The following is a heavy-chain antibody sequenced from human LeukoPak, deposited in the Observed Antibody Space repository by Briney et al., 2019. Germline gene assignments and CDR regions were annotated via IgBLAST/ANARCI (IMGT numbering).Heavy chain of an antibody. CDR3: ARVNSERRNYYGMDV. D-gene: IGHD4-23*01. CDR2: IYSGGST. CDR1: GFTVSSNY. V-gene: IGHV3-53*01. Sequence: GGSLRLSCAASGFTVSSNYMSWARQAPGKGLEWVSVIYSGGSTYYADSVKGRFTISRDNSKNTLYLQMNSLRAEDTAVYYCARVNSERRNYYGMDVWGKGTTVTVSS. J-gene: IGHJ6*04.